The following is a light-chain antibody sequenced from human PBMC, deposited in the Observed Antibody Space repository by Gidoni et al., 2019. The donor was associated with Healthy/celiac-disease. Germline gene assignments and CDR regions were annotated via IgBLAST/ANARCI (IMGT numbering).Light chain of an antibody. CDR3: SSYTSSSTLGGYV. V-gene: IGLV2-14*03. Sequence: QSALTQPASVSGPPGQSITIPCTGTSSDVGGYNYVSWYQQHPGKAPKLMIYDVSNRPSGVSNRFSGSKSGNTASLTISGLQAEDEADYYCSSYTSSSTLGGYVFGTGTKVTVL. CDR1: SSDVGGYNY. CDR2: DVS. J-gene: IGLJ1*01.